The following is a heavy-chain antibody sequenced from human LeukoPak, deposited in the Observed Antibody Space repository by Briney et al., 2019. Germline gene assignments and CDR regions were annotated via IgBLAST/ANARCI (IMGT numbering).Heavy chain of an antibody. D-gene: IGHD4-23*01. Sequence: SVKVSCKASGGTFSSYAISWVRQAPGQGLEWMGRIIPILGIANYAQKFQGRVTITADKSTSTAYMELSSLRAEDTAVYYCAGNGGNPRDEIWGQGKMVTVSS. CDR1: GGTFSSYA. V-gene: IGHV1-69*04. CDR2: IIPILGIA. CDR3: AGNGGNPRDEI. J-gene: IGHJ3*02.